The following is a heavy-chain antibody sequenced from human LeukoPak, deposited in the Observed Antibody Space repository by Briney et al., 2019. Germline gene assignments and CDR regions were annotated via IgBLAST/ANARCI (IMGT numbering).Heavy chain of an antibody. CDR1: GGSISSYY. Sequence: SETLFLTCTVSGGSISSYYWSWIRQPPGKGLEWIGYIYYSGSTNYNPSLKSRVTISVDTSKNQFSLKLSSVTAADTAVYYCARASFTEPLSYYYYGMDVWGQGTTVTVSS. D-gene: IGHD1-14*01. J-gene: IGHJ6*02. CDR2: IYYSGST. CDR3: ARASFTEPLSYYYYGMDV. V-gene: IGHV4-59*01.